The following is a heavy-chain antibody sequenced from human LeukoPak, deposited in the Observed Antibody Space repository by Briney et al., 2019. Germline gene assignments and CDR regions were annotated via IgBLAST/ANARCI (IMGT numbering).Heavy chain of an antibody. CDR2: VIPIFGTA. J-gene: IGHJ1*01. D-gene: IGHD4-17*01. CDR3: ASRDYGDYVDDDAEYFQH. CDR1: GGTFSSYA. V-gene: IGHV1-69*13. Sequence: ASVKVSCKASGGTFSSYAISWVRQAPGQGLEWMGGVIPIFGTANYAQKFQGRVTITADESTSTVYMELSSLRSEDTAVYYCASRDYGDYVDDDAEYFQHWGQGTLVTVSS.